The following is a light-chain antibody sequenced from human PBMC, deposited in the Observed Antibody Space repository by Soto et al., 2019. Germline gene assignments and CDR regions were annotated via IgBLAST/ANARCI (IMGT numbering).Light chain of an antibody. Sequence: EIVLTQSPGTLSLSPGERATLSCRASQSVSRSYLAWYQQKPGQAPRLLIYGASSRATGIPDRFSGSGSGTDFTLASSRLEPEDFAVYYCQQYGSSLTVGGGTKVDSK. CDR1: QSVSRSY. J-gene: IGKJ4*01. CDR3: QQYGSSLT. V-gene: IGKV3-20*01. CDR2: GAS.